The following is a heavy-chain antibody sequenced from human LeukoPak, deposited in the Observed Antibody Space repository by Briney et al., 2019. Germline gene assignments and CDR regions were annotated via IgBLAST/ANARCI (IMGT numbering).Heavy chain of an antibody. CDR2: ISSSGSTI. D-gene: IGHD3-22*01. V-gene: IGHV3-48*03. J-gene: IGHJ4*02. CDR1: GFTFSSYE. CDR3: ATAHYDSSGYYYDY. Sequence: GGSLRLSCAASGFTFSSYEMNWVRQASGKGLEWVSYISSSGSTIYYADSVKGRFTISRDNAKNSLYLQMNSLRAEDTAVYYCATAHYDSSGYYYDYWGQGTLVTVSS.